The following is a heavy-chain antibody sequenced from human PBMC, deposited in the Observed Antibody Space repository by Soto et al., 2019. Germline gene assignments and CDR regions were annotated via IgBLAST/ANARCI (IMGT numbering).Heavy chain of an antibody. J-gene: IGHJ4*02. V-gene: IGHV3-33*01. D-gene: IGHD1-7*01. CDR2: IWYDGSNK. CDR3: ARGELELPLSFDY. CDR1: GFTFSSYG. Sequence: GGSLRLSCAASGFTFSSYGMHWVRQAPGKGLEWVAVIWYDGSNKYYADSVKGRFTISRVNSKNPLYLQMNSLRAEDTAGYYCARGELELPLSFDYWGQGTLVTVSS.